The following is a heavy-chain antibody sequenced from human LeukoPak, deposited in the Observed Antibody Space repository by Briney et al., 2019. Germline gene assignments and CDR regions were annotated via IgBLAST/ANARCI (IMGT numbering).Heavy chain of an antibody. Sequence: SVKVSCKASGGTFSSYAISWVRQAPGQGLEWMGGIIPIFGTANYAQKFQGRVTITADESTGTAYMELSSLRSEDTAVYYCAAPPPEDIVVVPAAMYGMDVWGQGTTVTVSS. CDR2: IIPIFGTA. V-gene: IGHV1-69*13. J-gene: IGHJ6*02. CDR3: AAPPPEDIVVVPAAMYGMDV. CDR1: GGTFSSYA. D-gene: IGHD2-2*01.